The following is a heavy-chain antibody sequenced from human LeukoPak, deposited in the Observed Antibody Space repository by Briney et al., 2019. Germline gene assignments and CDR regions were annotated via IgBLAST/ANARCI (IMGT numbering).Heavy chain of an antibody. CDR1: GGSVSSGSYY. Sequence: SETLSLTCTVSGGSVSSGSYYWSWIRQPPGKGLEWIGYIYYSGDTNYNPSLKSRVTISIDTSKNQFSLNLNSVTAADTAVYYCARGYRNTFDFWGQGTLVTVSS. V-gene: IGHV4-61*01. J-gene: IGHJ4*02. CDR3: ARGYRNTFDF. CDR2: IYYSGDT. D-gene: IGHD1-14*01.